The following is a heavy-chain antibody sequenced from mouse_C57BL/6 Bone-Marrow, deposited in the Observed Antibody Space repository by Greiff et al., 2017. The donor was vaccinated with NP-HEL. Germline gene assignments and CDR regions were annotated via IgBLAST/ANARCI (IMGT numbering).Heavy chain of an antibody. CDR2: IHPNSGST. J-gene: IGHJ2*01. D-gene: IGHD2-3*01. V-gene: IGHV1-64*01. Sequence: QVQLQQSGAELVKPGASVKLSCKASGYTFTSYWMHWVKQRPGQGLEWIGMIHPNSGSTNYNEKFKSKATLTVDKSSSTAYMQLSSLTSEDSAIYYCARSRYDGPVDYWGQGTTLTVSS. CDR1: GYTFTSYW. CDR3: ARSRYDGPVDY.